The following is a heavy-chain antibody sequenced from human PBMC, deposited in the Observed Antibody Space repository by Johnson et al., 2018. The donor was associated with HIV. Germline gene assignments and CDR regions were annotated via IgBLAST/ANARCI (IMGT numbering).Heavy chain of an antibody. D-gene: IGHD6-25*01. CDR2: ISSNGGST. J-gene: IGHJ3*02. CDR1: GFTFSSYA. CDR3: AKTCNAGYSGGAGGFDI. Sequence: VQLVESGGGVVQPGRSLRLSCAASGFTFSSYAMHWVRQAPGKGLEYVSAISSNGGSTYYANSVKGRFTISRDNSKNTLYLQMGSLRAEDMAVYYCAKTCNAGYSGGAGGFDIWGQGTMVTVSS. V-gene: IGHV3-64*01.